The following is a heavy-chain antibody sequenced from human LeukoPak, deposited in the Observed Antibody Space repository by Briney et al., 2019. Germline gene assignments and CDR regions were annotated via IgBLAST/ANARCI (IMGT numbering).Heavy chain of an antibody. V-gene: IGHV3-74*01. CDR3: ARDWGTYYYDSSGHSD. D-gene: IGHD3-22*01. CDR2: INSDGSST. CDR1: GFTFSSYW. J-gene: IGHJ1*01. Sequence: PGGSLRLSCAASGFTFSSYWMHWVRQAPGKGLVWVSRINSDGSSTSYADSVKGRFTISRDNAKNTLYLQMNSLGAEDTAVYYCARDWGTYYYDSSGHSDWGQGTLVTVSS.